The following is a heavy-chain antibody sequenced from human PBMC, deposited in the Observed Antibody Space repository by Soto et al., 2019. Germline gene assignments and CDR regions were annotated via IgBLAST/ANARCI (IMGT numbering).Heavy chain of an antibody. Sequence: SETLSLTCTVSGGSISSYYWSWIRQPPGKGLEWIGYIYYSGSTNYNPSLKSRVTISVDTSKNQFSLKLSSVTAADTAVYFCAKAPGVISSSWFYYYGMDVWGQGTTVTVSS. J-gene: IGHJ6*02. CDR3: AKAPGVISSSWFYYYGMDV. D-gene: IGHD6-13*01. V-gene: IGHV4-59*01. CDR1: GGSISSYY. CDR2: IYYSGST.